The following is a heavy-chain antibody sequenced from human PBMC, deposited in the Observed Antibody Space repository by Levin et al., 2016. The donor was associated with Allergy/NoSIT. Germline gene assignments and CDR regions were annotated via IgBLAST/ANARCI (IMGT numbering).Heavy chain of an antibody. CDR2: ISSSSSYI. J-gene: IGHJ4*02. D-gene: IGHD2-21*01. CDR1: GFTVSSNY. Sequence: GESLKISCAASGFTVSSNYMSWVRQAPGKGLEWVSYISSSSSYIYYADSVKGRFTISRDNAKNTLYLQMNSLRAEDTAVYYCACLPLKNCGGDCSVDYWGQGTLVTVSS. CDR3: ACLPLKNCGGDCSVDY. V-gene: IGHV3-21*01.